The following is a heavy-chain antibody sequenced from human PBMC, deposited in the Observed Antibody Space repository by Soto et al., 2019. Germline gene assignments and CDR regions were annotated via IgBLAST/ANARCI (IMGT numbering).Heavy chain of an antibody. D-gene: IGHD5-12*01. CDR1: GYTFTSCA. Sequence: RASVKVSCKASGYTFTSCAMHWVRQAPGQRLEWMGWINAGNGNTKYSQKFQGRVTITRDTSASTAYMELSSLRSEDTAVYYCARASLKVADFDYWGQGTLVTVSS. CDR2: INAGNGNT. V-gene: IGHV1-3*01. J-gene: IGHJ4*02. CDR3: ARASLKVADFDY.